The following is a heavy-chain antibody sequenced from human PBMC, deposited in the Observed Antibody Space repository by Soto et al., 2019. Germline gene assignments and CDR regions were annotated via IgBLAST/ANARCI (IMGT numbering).Heavy chain of an antibody. D-gene: IGHD5-18*01. CDR3: ARGSRYTYGPLYY. V-gene: IGHV5-51*01. J-gene: IGHJ4*02. CDR1: GYSFTTYW. Sequence: GESLKISCKGSGYSFTTYWIGWVRQMPGKGLQWMGIIYPADSNIRYSPSFQGQVTISADESSSTAYLQWSSLKASDTAMYYCARGSRYTYGPLYYWGQGTLVTVSS. CDR2: IYPADSNI.